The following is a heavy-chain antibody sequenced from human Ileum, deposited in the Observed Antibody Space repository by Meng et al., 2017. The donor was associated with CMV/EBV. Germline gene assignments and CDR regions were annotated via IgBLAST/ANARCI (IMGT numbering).Heavy chain of an antibody. Sequence: GESLKISCAGSGFTFSSYGIHWVRQGPGKGLEWVAFTRYDGNDKYYADPVKGRFIISRDNSNNRSYLQMNSLRAEDTAVYYGAKGRRALYGYFGMDVWGQGTTVTVSS. CDR1: GFTFSSYG. J-gene: IGHJ6*02. CDR2: TRYDGNDK. V-gene: IGHV3-30*02. CDR3: AKGRRALYGYFGMDV. D-gene: IGHD3-10*01.